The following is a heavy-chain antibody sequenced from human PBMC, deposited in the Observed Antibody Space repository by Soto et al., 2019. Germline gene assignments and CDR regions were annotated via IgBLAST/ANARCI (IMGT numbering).Heavy chain of an antibody. Sequence: EVQLFDSGGGLVQPGGSLRLSCVASGFTFNIFAMSWVRQAPGKGLEWVSSIGVSGDTYYADSVKGRFTISRDNSKNSLSLQMNSLRAEDAAVYYCARNYYFDFCGLGTLVTVSS. CDR2: IGVSGDT. V-gene: IGHV3-23*01. CDR1: GFTFNIFA. CDR3: ARNYYFDF. J-gene: IGHJ4*02.